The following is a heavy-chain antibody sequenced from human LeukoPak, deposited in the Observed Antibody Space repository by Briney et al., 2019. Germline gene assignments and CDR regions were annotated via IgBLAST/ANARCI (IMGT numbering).Heavy chain of an antibody. CDR3: ARDLGVPPNYYYYGMDV. Sequence: GASVKVSCKASGYTFTSYGISWVRQAPGQGLEWMGWISAYNGNTNYAQKLQGRVTMTTDTSTSTAYMELRSLRSDDTAVYYCARDLGVPPNYYYYGMDVWGQGTTVTVSS. D-gene: IGHD3-16*01. J-gene: IGHJ6*02. CDR2: ISAYNGNT. CDR1: GYTFTSYG. V-gene: IGHV1-18*01.